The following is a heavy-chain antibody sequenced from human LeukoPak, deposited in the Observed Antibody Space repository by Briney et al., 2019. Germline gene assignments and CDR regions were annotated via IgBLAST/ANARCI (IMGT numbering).Heavy chain of an antibody. CDR1: GFTVRGNY. CDR2: IYSGGST. CDR3: AKQTTTRSPIDY. V-gene: IGHV3-53*01. D-gene: IGHD1-14*01. Sequence: GGSLRLSGAASGFTVRGNYMSWVGQAQGKGLEWVSVIYSGGSTYYADSVKGRFTISRDNSKNTLYLQMNSLRAEDTAVYYCAKQTTTRSPIDYWGQGTLVTVSS. J-gene: IGHJ4*02.